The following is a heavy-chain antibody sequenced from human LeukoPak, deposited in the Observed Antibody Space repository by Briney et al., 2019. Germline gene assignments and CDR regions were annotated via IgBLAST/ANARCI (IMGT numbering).Heavy chain of an antibody. D-gene: IGHD3-22*01. V-gene: IGHV4-59*01. Sequence: PSETLSLTCTVSGGSISSYYWSWIRQPPGKGLEWIGYIYYSGTTNYNPSLKSRVTISVDTSKNQFSLKLSSVTAADTAVYYCARATQTGYYDSSGQIDYWGQGTLVTVSS. CDR2: IYYSGTT. CDR1: GGSISSYY. CDR3: ARATQTGYYDSSGQIDY. J-gene: IGHJ4*02.